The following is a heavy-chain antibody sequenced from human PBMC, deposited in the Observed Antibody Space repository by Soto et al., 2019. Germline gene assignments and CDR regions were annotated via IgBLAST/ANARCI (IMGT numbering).Heavy chain of an antibody. Sequence: PGGSLRLSCAASGFTLSDYYMTWIRQAPGKGPEWISYISTNSRYTKYADSVKGRFTISRDDAKNSLYLQMNSLRVEDTAVYYCARVYDILNSAWLAPWGQGTLVTVSS. D-gene: IGHD3-9*01. CDR2: ISTNSRYT. CDR3: ARVYDILNSAWLAP. CDR1: GFTLSDYY. J-gene: IGHJ5*02. V-gene: IGHV3-11*03.